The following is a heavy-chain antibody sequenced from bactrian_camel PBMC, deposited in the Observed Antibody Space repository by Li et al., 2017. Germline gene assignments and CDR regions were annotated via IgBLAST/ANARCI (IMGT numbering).Heavy chain of an antibody. CDR1: GFDFSAWW. V-gene: IGHV3S6*01. J-gene: IGHJ4*01. D-gene: IGHD1*01. CDR3: VRDLDRVGRY. Sequence: QLVESGGGTVQPGGSLKLSCVASGFDFSAWWMYWVRQAPGKGLEWVSGILSDGSNTYYADSVKGRFTMSRDTNLVYLQVNSLKPEDTAVYYCVRDLDRVGRYWGQGTQVTVS. CDR2: ILSDGSNT.